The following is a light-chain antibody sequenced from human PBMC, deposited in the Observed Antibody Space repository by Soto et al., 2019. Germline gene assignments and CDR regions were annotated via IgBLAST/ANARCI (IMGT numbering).Light chain of an antibody. CDR2: GAS. V-gene: IGKV3-20*01. CDR3: QQYGSSPRT. J-gene: IGKJ5*01. Sequence: IVMTQSPASVSVSPGERATLSCRASQSVSSNLAWYQQKPGQAPRLLIYGASSRATGIPDRFSGSGSGTDFTLTISRLEPEDFAVYYCQQYGSSPRTFGQGTRLEIK. CDR1: QSVSSN.